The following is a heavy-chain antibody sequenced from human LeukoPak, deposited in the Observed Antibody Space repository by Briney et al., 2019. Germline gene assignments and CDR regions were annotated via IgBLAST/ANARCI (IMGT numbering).Heavy chain of an antibody. CDR1: GFTFSSYG. V-gene: IGHV3-21*01. J-gene: IGHJ4*02. CDR3: ARGTTYYYDSSGSDFDY. Sequence: GGSLRLSCAASGFTFSSYGMHWVRQAPGKGLEWVSSISSSSSYIYYADSVKGRFTISRDNAKNSLYLQMNSLRAEDTAVYYCARGTTYYYDSSGSDFDYWGQGTLVTVSS. CDR2: ISSSSSYI. D-gene: IGHD3-22*01.